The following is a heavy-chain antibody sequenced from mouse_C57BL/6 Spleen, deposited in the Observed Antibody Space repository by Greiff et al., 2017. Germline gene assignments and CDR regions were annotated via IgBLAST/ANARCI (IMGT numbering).Heavy chain of an antibody. Sequence: QVQLQQSGPELVKPGASVKISCKASGYAFSSSWKNWVKQRPGKGLEWIGRIYPGDGDTNYNGKFKGKATLTADKSSSTAYMQLSSLTSEDSAVYFCASLYNDKGGLYFDYWGQGTTLTVSS. CDR2: IYPGDGDT. CDR3: ASLYNDKGGLYFDY. J-gene: IGHJ2*01. CDR1: GYAFSSSW. D-gene: IGHD2-4*01. V-gene: IGHV1-82*01.